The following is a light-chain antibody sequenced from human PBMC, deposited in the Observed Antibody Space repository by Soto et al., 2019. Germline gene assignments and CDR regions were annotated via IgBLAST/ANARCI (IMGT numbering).Light chain of an antibody. Sequence: QSALTQPPSASGSPGQSVAIYCTGTSSDVGGYKYVSWYQQHPGKAPKLMIYDVTKRPSGVPDRFSGSKSGNTASLTVSGLQAEDEADYYCTSHAGSESYVCGSGTKVTVL. CDR3: TSHAGSESYV. J-gene: IGLJ1*01. V-gene: IGLV2-8*01. CDR2: DVT. CDR1: SSDVGGYKY.